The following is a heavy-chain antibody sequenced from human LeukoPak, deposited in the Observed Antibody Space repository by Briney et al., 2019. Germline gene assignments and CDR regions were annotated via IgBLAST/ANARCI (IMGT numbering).Heavy chain of an antibody. D-gene: IGHD6-19*01. CDR1: GGTFSSYA. CDR2: IIPIFGTA. CDR3: ARAGGYSSGWYGGGY. Sequence: ASVKVSCKASGGTFSSYAISWVRQAPGQGLEWMGGIIPIFGTANYAQKFQGRVTITADESTSTAYMELSSLRSEDTAVYYGARAGGYSSGWYGGGYWGQGTLVTVSS. J-gene: IGHJ4*02. V-gene: IGHV1-69*13.